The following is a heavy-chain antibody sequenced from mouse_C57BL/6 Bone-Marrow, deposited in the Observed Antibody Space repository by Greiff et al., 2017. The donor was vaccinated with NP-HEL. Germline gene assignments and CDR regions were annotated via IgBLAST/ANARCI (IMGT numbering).Heavy chain of an antibody. V-gene: IGHV5-17*01. D-gene: IGHD3-3*01. CDR1: GFTFSDYG. CDR2: ISSGSSTI. CDR3: AREGGTCYFDY. Sequence: EVKVVESGGGLVKPGGSLKLSCAASGFTFSDYGMHWVRQAPEKGLEWVAYISSGSSTIYYADTVKGRFTISRDNAKNTLFLQMTSRRSEDTAMYYCAREGGTCYFDYWGQGTTLTVSS. J-gene: IGHJ2*01.